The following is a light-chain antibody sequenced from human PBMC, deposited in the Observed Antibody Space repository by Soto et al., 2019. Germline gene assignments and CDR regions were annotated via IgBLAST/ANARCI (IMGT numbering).Light chain of an antibody. CDR1: SSDVGGYNF. V-gene: IGLV2-14*01. CDR2: EVS. Sequence: QSVLTQPASVSGSPGQSITISCTGTSSDVGGYNFVSWYQQHPGKAPKLMIFEVSNRPSGVSNRFSGSKSGDTASLTISGLQAEDEADYYCSSFRSKSPLYVFGTGTKFTVL. CDR3: SSFRSKSPLYV. J-gene: IGLJ1*01.